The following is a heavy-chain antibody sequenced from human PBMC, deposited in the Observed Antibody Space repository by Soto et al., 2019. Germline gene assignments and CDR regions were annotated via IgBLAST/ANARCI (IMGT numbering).Heavy chain of an antibody. CDR3: VRDGGDCGYRLTYYYSMVLDV. CDR2: INIGSGRT. D-gene: IGHD3-22*01. CDR1: GYDFSTYA. J-gene: IGHJ6*02. Sequence: QVQRVQSGAEEKQPGASVRVSCKTSGYDFSTYAMHWVRQAPGQRLEWLGRINIGSGRTEYSQNLQDRITITRDTFASTVYMHLSSMKSEDTSVYFCVRDGGDCGYRLTYYYSMVLDVWGQGTTVSVSS. V-gene: IGHV1-3*05.